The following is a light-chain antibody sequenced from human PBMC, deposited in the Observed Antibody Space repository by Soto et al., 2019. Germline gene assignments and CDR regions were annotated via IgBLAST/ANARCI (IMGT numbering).Light chain of an antibody. CDR2: KAS. CDR3: QQYNSFSKT. J-gene: IGKJ1*01. Sequence: DIQMTQSPSTLSASVGDRVTITCRASQGISSWLAWYQQKPGRAPKLLIYKASSLESGVPSKFSGSGSGTEFTLNISTLQPDDCATDSCQQYNSFSKTFGQGTKVDI. CDR1: QGISSW. V-gene: IGKV1-5*03.